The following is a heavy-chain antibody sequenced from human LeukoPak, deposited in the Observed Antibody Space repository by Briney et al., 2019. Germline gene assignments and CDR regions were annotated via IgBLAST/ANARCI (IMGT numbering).Heavy chain of an antibody. V-gene: IGHV4-39*01. CDR1: GGSISSSSYY. D-gene: IGHD6-19*01. CDR2: IYYSGST. CDR3: ARQNSSGWIRALYFDY. Sequence: SETLSLTCTVSGGSISSSSYYWGWIRQPPGKGLEWIGSIYYSGSTYYNPSLKSRVTISVDTSKNQFSLKLSSVTAADTAVYYCARQNSSGWIRALYFDYWGQGTLVTVSS. J-gene: IGHJ4*02.